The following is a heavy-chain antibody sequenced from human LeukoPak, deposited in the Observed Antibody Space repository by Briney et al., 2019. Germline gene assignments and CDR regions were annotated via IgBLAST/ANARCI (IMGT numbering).Heavy chain of an antibody. D-gene: IGHD3-3*01. J-gene: IGHJ4*02. CDR1: GYTFTSYG. Sequence: GASVKVSCKASGYTFTSYGISWVRQAPGQGLEWMGWISAYNGNTNYAQKLQGRVTMTTDTSTSTACMELTSLRSDDTAVYYCARDTYYDFWSGYYTSGEDNIFNYWGQGTLVTVSS. CDR3: ARDTYYDFWSGYYTSGEDNIFNY. V-gene: IGHV1-18*01. CDR2: ISAYNGNT.